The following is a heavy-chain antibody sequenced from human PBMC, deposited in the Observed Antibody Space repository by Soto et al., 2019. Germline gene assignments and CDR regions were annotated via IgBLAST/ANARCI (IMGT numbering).Heavy chain of an antibody. J-gene: IGHJ6*03. CDR2: IIPILGIA. CDR1: GGTFSSYT. Sequence: SVKVSCKASGGTFSSYTISWVRQAPGQGLEWMGRIIPILGIANYAQKFQGRVTITADKSTSTAYMELSSLRSEDTAVYYCASHGSGRRYYYYYYMDVWGKGTTVTV. D-gene: IGHD3-10*01. CDR3: ASHGSGRRYYYYYYMDV. V-gene: IGHV1-69*02.